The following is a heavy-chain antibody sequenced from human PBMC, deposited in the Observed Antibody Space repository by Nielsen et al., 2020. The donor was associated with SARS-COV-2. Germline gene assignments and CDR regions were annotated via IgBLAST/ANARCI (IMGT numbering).Heavy chain of an antibody. J-gene: IGHJ2*01. V-gene: IGHV3-30*03. D-gene: IGHD2-15*01. CDR1: GFTFSSYG. CDR3: MVVADWYFDL. Sequence: GESLKISCAASGFTFSSYGMHWVRQAPGKGLEWVAVISYDGSNKYYADSVKGRFTISRDNSKNTLYLQMNSLRAEDTAVYYCMVVADWYFDLWGRGTLVTVSS. CDR2: ISYDGSNK.